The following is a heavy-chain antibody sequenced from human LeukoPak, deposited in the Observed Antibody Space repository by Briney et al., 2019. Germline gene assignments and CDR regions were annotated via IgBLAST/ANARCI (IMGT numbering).Heavy chain of an antibody. J-gene: IGHJ5*02. D-gene: IGHD1-14*01. V-gene: IGHV4-34*01. CDR2: IYYSGST. CDR3: ARLVRPGWFDP. Sequence: SETLSLTCAVYGGSFSGYYWSWIRQPPEKGLEWIANIYYSGSTYYNTSLKSRVTISVDTSKNQFSLKLSSVTAADTAVYYCARLVRPGWFDPWGQGTLVTVSS. CDR1: GGSFSGYY.